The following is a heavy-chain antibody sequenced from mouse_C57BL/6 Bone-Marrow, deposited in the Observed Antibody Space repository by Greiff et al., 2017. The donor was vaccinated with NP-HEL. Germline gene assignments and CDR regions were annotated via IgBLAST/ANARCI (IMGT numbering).Heavy chain of an antibody. J-gene: IGHJ2*01. V-gene: IGHV1-54*01. CDR3: ARGASSWDY. D-gene: IGHD1-1*01. CDR1: GYAFTNYL. Sequence: QVQLQQSGAELVRPGTSVKVSCKASGYAFTNYLIEWVKQRPGQGLEWIGVINPGSGGTNYNEKFKGKATLTADKSSSTAYMQLSSLTSEDSAVYFCARGASSWDYWGQGTTLTVSS. CDR2: INPGSGGT.